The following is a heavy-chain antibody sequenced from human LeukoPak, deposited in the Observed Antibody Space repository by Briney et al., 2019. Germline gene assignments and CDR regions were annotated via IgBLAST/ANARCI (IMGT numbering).Heavy chain of an antibody. CDR3: ARGSTLLWFGEGLAYYFDY. Sequence: PSETLSLTCAVSGGSISSNSYYWGWIRQPPGKGLEWIGSIYYSRSTYYNPSLKSRVTISVDTSKNQFSLKLSSVTAADTAVYYCARGSTLLWFGEGLAYYFDYWGQGTLVTVSS. V-gene: IGHV4-39*07. CDR1: GGSISSNSYY. CDR2: IYYSRST. J-gene: IGHJ4*02. D-gene: IGHD3-10*01.